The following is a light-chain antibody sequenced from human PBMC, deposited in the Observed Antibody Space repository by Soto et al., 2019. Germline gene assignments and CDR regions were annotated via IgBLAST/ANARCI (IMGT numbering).Light chain of an antibody. J-gene: IGKJ1*01. CDR3: QQSYSTPRT. V-gene: IGKV1-39*01. CDR1: QSISSY. Sequence: DIQRTQSPSSLSASVGDRVTITVRASQSISSYLNWYQQKPGKAPKLLIYAASSLQSGVPSRFSGSGSGTDFTLTISSLQPEDFATYYCQQSYSTPRTFGPGTKVDIK. CDR2: AAS.